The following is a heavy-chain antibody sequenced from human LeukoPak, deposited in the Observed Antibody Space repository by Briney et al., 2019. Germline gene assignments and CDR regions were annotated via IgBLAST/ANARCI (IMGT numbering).Heavy chain of an antibody. CDR3: AKTDRSGYSYGYISDAFDY. V-gene: IGHV3-23*01. CDR1: RFTFSNYA. Sequence: GGSLRLSCAASRFTFSNYAMSWVRQAPGKGLEWVSAISGSGGSTYYADSVKGRFTISRDNSKNTLYLQMNSLRAEDTAVYYSAKTDRSGYSYGYISDAFDYWGQGTLVTVSS. CDR2: ISGSGGST. D-gene: IGHD5-18*01. J-gene: IGHJ4*02.